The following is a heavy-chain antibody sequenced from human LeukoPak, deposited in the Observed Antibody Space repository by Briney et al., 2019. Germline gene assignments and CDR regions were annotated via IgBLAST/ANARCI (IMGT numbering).Heavy chain of an antibody. D-gene: IGHD5-18*01. J-gene: IGHJ4*02. CDR1: GFTFSSYA. V-gene: IGHV3-23*01. CDR2: ISGSGGST. Sequence: PGGSLRLSCAASGFTFSSYAMSWVRQAPGKGLEWVSAISGSGGSTYYADSVKGRFTISRDNSKNTLYLQMNSLRAEDTAVYYCAKGSSWIQLWLLDYWGQGTLVTVSP. CDR3: AKGSSWIQLWLLDY.